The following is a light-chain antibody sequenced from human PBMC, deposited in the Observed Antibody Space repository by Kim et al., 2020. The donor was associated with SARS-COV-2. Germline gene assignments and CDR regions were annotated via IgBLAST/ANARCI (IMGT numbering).Light chain of an antibody. J-gene: IGLJ2*01. CDR2: DVS. CDR1: SSDIGDYSY. CDR3: SSYTTISTVV. V-gene: IGLV2-14*01. Sequence: QSALTQPASVSGSPGRSITISCTGGSSDIGDYSYVSWYQQHPGKAPKLMIYDVSERPSGISDRFSATKSGNTASLTISGLQAEDEADYYCSSYTTISTVVFGGGTKLTVL.